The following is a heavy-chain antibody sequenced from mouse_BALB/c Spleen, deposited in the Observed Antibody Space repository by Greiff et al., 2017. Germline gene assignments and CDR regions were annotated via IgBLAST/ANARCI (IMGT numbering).Heavy chain of an antibody. Sequence: VQRVDSGPGLVQPSQSLSITCTVSGLSLTSYGVHWVRQSPGKGLAWLGVIWSGGSTDYNAAFISRLSISKDNSKSQVFFKMNSLQANDTAIYYCARGDDYYGYFEEWGAGTTVTVSS. CDR3: ARGDDYYGYFEE. V-gene: IGHV2-2*02. J-gene: IGHJ1*01. D-gene: IGHD2-4*01. CDR2: IWSGGST. CDR1: GLSLTSYG.